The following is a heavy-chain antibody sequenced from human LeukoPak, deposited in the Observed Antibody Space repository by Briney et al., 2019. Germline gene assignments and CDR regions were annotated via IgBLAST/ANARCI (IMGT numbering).Heavy chain of an antibody. V-gene: IGHV3-30*18. CDR3: AKEAGSSAVTTRYVDY. J-gene: IGHJ4*02. CDR2: IAYDGSIE. CDR1: GFTFSSYG. Sequence: GRSLRLSCAASGFTFSSYGMHWVRQAPGKGLEWVSVIAYDGSIEYYADSVKGRFTISRDNSKNTLYLEMNSLRAEDTAVYYCAKEAGSSAVTTRYVDYWGQGTLVTVSP. D-gene: IGHD4-11*01.